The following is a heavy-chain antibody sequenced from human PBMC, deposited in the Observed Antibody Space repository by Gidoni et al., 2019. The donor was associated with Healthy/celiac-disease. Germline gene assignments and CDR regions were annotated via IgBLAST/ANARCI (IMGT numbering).Heavy chain of an antibody. CDR2: FDPADGET. J-gene: IGHJ1*01. CDR1: GYTLTELS. V-gene: IGHV1-24*01. Sequence: QVQLVQSGAEVKKPGASVKVSCKISGYTLTELSMHWVRQAHGKGLEWMGGFDPADGETIYAQKFQGRVTMTEDTSTDTAYMELSSLRSEDTAVYYCATGAYGTRYFQHWGQGTLVTVSS. CDR3: ATGAYGTRYFQH. D-gene: IGHD3-10*01.